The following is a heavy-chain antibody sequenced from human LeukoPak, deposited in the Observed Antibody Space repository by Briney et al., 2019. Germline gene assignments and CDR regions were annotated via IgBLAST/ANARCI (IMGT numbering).Heavy chain of an antibody. CDR3: AALRASGAYCGGDCYLRGDDY. CDR1: GGSISSSSYY. CDR2: LYYSGST. J-gene: IGHJ4*02. D-gene: IGHD2-21*01. Sequence: SETLSLTCTVSGGSISSSSYYWGWIRQPPRKGQEWIGSLYYSGSTYYNPSLKSRVTISVDTSKNQFSLKLSSVTAADTAVYYCAALRASGAYCGGDCYLRGDDYWGQGTLVTVSS. V-gene: IGHV4-39*01.